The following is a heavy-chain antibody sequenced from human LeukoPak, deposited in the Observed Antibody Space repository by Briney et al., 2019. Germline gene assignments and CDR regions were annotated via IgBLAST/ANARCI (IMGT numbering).Heavy chain of an antibody. D-gene: IGHD3-10*01. V-gene: IGHV3-30*04. J-gene: IGHJ4*02. CDR3: ARQEGPNYYGSGSYHGFDY. CDR2: ISYDGSNK. CDR1: GFTFSSYA. Sequence: PGGSLRLSCVASGFTFSSYAMHWVRQAPGEGLEWVAVISYDGSNKYYADSVKGRFTLSRDNSKNTLYLQMNSLRAEDTAVYYCARQEGPNYYGSGSYHGFDYWGQGTLVTVSS.